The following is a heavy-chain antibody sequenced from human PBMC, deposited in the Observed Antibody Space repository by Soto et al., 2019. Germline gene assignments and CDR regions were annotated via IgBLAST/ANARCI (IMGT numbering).Heavy chain of an antibody. J-gene: IGHJ4*01. V-gene: IGHV1-18*01. D-gene: IGHD6-6*01. CDR3: SRVTSIPASGDY. CDR1: GYTFTNYG. CDR2: VSAYNGER. Sequence: QVQLVQSGAAVKKPGASVKVSCKASGYTFTNYGINCVRQAPGQGLEWLGWVSAYNGERRYAQRVQARVIMTTDTSTTTAYMELRSLRSDDTAVYYCSRVTSIPASGDYWGQGTLVTVSS.